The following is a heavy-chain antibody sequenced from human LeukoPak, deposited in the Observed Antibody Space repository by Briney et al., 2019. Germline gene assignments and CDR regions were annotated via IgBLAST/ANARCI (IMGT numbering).Heavy chain of an antibody. Sequence: ASETLSLTCTVSGGSMSNNYWSWIRHPPGKGLEWIGYIFSSGSTYSNPSFKNRVTISVDTSKHQFSLRLTSVSTADTGVYYCARYKQTTVTMTGGFDPWGQGTLVIVSS. D-gene: IGHD4-17*01. J-gene: IGHJ5*02. CDR3: ARYKQTTVTMTGGFDP. CDR2: IFSSGST. V-gene: IGHV4-59*01. CDR1: GGSMSNNY.